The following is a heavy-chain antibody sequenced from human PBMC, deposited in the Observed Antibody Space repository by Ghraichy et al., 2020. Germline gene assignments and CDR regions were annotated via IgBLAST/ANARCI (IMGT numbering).Heavy chain of an antibody. CDR1: GFTFSSYA. J-gene: IGHJ4*02. CDR2: ISAGGGST. Sequence: GSLRLSCAASGFTFSSYAMSWVRQAPGKGLEWVSTISAGGGSTYYADSVKGRFTISRDNSKNTLYLQMNSLRAEDTAVYYCAKERQLVLSDYFDYWGQGTLVTVSS. V-gene: IGHV3-23*01. D-gene: IGHD6-13*01. CDR3: AKERQLVLSDYFDY.